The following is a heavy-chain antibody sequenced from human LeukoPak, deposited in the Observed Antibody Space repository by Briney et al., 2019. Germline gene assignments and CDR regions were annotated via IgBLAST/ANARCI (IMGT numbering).Heavy chain of an antibody. CDR2: TSAYNGNT. CDR1: VYTFTSYG. D-gene: IGHD4-11*01. V-gene: IGHV1-18*01. Sequence: ASVKVSCKASVYTFTSYGISWVRQAPGQGLEWMGWTSAYNGNTNDAQKLQGRVTMTTDTSTSTAYMELMNLRSDYTAAYYCASVTASAIDTRGEGDPVTVS. J-gene: IGHJ5*02. CDR3: ASVTASAIDT.